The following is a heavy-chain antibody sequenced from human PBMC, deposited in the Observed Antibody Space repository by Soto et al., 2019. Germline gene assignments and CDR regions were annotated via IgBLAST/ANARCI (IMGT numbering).Heavy chain of an antibody. CDR2: INHSGST. J-gene: IGHJ5*02. CDR1: GGSFGGYY. D-gene: IGHD2-2*02. Sequence: PSETLCLTCAVYGGSFGGYYWSWIRQPPGKGLEWIGEINHSGSTNYNPSLKSRVTISVDTSKNQFSLKLSSVTAADTAVYYCARSGHCSSTSCYNTIYNWFDPWGQGTLVTVSS. CDR3: ARSGHCSSTSCYNTIYNWFDP. V-gene: IGHV4-34*01.